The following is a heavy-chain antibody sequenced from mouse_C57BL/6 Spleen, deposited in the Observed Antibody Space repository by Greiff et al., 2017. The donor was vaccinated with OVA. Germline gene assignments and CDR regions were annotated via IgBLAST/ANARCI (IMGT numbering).Heavy chain of an antibody. V-gene: IGHV1-52*01. CDR1: GYTFTSYW. J-gene: IGHJ3*01. CDR2: IDPSDSET. D-gene: IGHD2-4*01. Sequence: VKLQQPGAELVRPGSSVKLSCKASGYTFTSYWMHWVKQRPIQGLEWIGNIDPSDSETHYNQKFKDKATLTVDKSSSTAYMQLSSLTSEDSAVYYCARAGNYDGGAWFAYWGQGTLVTVSA. CDR3: ARAGNYDGGAWFAY.